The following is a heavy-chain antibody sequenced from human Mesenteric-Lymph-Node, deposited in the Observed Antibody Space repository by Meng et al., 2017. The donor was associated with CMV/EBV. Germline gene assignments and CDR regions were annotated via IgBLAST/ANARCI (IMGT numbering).Heavy chain of an antibody. D-gene: IGHD2-21*01. CDR3: ARSAGVAYCGGDCIKDDAFDI. Sequence: ASVKVSCKASGYTFTSYGISWVRQAPGQGLEWMGWISAYNGNTNYAQKLQGRVTMTTDTSTSTAYMELRSLRSDDTAVYYCARSAGVAYCGGDCIKDDAFDIWGQGTMVTVSS. CDR1: GYTFTSYG. CDR2: ISAYNGNT. V-gene: IGHV1-18*01. J-gene: IGHJ3*02.